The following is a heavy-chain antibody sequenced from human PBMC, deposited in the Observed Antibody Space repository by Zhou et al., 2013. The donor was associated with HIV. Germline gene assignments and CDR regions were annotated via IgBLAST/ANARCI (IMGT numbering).Heavy chain of an antibody. V-gene: IGHV1-2*02. J-gene: IGHJ1*01. CDR1: GYTFTDYY. D-gene: IGHD6-19*01. CDR2: INPNSGGT. Sequence: QVQLVQSGAEVKEPGASVKVSCEASGYTFTDYYLHWVRQAPGQGLEWMGWINPNSGGTNYAQKFQGRVTMTRATSISTAYMELSRLRSDDTAMYYCARRGGITVTGTFDGDFQHWGQGTLVTVSS. CDR3: ARRGGITVTGTFDGDFQH.